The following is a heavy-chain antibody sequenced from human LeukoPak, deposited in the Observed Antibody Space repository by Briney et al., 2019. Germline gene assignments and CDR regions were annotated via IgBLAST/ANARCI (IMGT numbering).Heavy chain of an antibody. V-gene: IGHV5-51*01. Sequence: GESLKISCKGSGYSFISYWIGWVRQMPGKGLEWMGIIYPGDSDTRYSPSFQGQVTISADKSISTAYLQWSSLKASETAMYYCARLMYYYDSSGYYYYYYYMDVWGKGTTVTVSS. J-gene: IGHJ6*03. CDR1: GYSFISYW. D-gene: IGHD3-22*01. CDR3: ARLMYYYDSSGYYYYYYYMDV. CDR2: IYPGDSDT.